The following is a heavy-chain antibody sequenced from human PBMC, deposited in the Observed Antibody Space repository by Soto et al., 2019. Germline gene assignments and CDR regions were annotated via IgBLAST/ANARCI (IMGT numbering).Heavy chain of an antibody. V-gene: IGHV4-30-4*01. D-gene: IGHD5-12*01. CDR2: IYYSGST. J-gene: IGHJ4*02. CDR1: GGSISSGDYY. Sequence: TLSLTCTVSGGSISSGDYYWSWIRQPPGKGLEWIGYIYYSGSTYYNPSLKSRVTISVDTSKNQFSLKLSSVTAADTAVYYCARVDRVTEPDVWIDFRCKATLVTLSS. CDR3: ARVDRVTEPDVWIDF.